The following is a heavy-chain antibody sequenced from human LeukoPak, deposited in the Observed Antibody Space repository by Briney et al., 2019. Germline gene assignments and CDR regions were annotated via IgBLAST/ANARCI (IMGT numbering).Heavy chain of an antibody. Sequence: PGGSLRLSCAASGLTFSSYGMSWVRQAPGRGLEWVSAISTTGGTTYYADSVRGRFTISRDNAKNSLYLQMNSLRAEDTAVYYCARDSWLVLDYWGQGTLVTVSS. D-gene: IGHD6-19*01. CDR3: ARDSWLVLDY. CDR2: ISTTGGTT. CDR1: GLTFSSYG. V-gene: IGHV3-23*01. J-gene: IGHJ4*02.